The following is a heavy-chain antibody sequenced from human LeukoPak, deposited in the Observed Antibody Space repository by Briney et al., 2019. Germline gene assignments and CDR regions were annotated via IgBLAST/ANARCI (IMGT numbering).Heavy chain of an antibody. CDR2: IYHSGST. D-gene: IGHD6-13*01. Sequence: SETLSLTCTVSGGSISSGGYYWSWIRQPPGKGLEWVGYIYHSGSTYYNPSLKSRVTISVDRSKNQFSLKLSSVTAADTAVYYCLTTKAGIAAAGADDYWGQGTLVTVSS. V-gene: IGHV4-30-2*01. CDR1: GGSISSGGYY. J-gene: IGHJ4*02. CDR3: LTTKAGIAAAGADDY.